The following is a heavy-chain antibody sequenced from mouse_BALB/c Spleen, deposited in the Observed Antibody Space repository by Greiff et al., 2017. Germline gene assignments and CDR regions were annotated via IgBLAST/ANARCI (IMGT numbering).Heavy chain of an antibody. D-gene: IGHD2-4*01. CDR2: ISYSGST. CDR3: ARMGITTGAWFAY. Sequence: EVKVEESGPGLVKPSQSLSLTCTVTGYSITSDYAWNWIRQFPGNKLEWMGYISYSGSTSYNPSLKSRISITRDTSKNQFFLQLNSVTTEDTATYYCARMGITTGAWFAYWGQGTLVTVSA. V-gene: IGHV3-2*02. J-gene: IGHJ3*01. CDR1: GYSITSDYA.